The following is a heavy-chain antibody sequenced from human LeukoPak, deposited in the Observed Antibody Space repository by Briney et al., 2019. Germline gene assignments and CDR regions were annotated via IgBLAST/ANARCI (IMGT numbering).Heavy chain of an antibody. D-gene: IGHD3-10*01. V-gene: IGHV3-48*01. Sequence: PGGSLRLSCAASGFTFSSHSMNWVRQAPGKGLEWISYISSSSDTTFYADSVKGRFTISRDNAKNSLYLQMNSLRAEDTAVYYCAREYGSGTYTYFDYWGQGTLVTVSS. CDR1: GFTFSSHS. CDR2: ISSSSDTT. CDR3: AREYGSGTYTYFDY. J-gene: IGHJ4*02.